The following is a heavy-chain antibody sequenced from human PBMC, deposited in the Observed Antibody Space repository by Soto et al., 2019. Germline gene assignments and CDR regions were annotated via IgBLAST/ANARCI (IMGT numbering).Heavy chain of an antibody. Sequence: GGSLRLSCAPSGFTFSDYYMSWTRQAPGRGLEWVSYISSSGSTIYYADSVQGRFTISRDNAKNSLHLQMNSLRAEDTAIYYCARGVTGVNAFDFWGPGTMVTVSS. D-gene: IGHD3-10*01. J-gene: IGHJ3*01. CDR1: GFTFSDYY. CDR2: ISSSGSTI. V-gene: IGHV3-11*01. CDR3: ARGVTGVNAFDF.